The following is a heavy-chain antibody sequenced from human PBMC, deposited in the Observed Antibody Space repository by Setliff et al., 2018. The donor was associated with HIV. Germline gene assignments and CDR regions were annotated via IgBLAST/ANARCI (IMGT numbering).Heavy chain of an antibody. Sequence: LRLSCAASGFTFSIYEMNWVRQAPGKGLEWVSYMTASGSKIYYADSVRGRFTISRDNAKNSLYLQMNSLRGEDTALYYCARVMVRGVEYYVDVWGKGTTVTVSS. D-gene: IGHD3-10*01. J-gene: IGHJ6*04. CDR3: ARVMVRGVEYYVDV. V-gene: IGHV3-48*03. CDR1: GFTFSIYE. CDR2: MTASGSKI.